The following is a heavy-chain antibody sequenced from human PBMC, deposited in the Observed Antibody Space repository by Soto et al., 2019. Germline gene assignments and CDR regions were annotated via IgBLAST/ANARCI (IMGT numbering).Heavy chain of an antibody. CDR1: GGSFSDYS. Sequence: SETLSLTCAVYGGSFSDYSWTWIRQPPGKALEWIGQINHSGSANYNPSLKSRVTISVGTPKNQFSLELTSVTAADTAVYYCARGLFSEDSYSGGWYYFDYWGQGTLVTVS. CDR2: INHSGSA. J-gene: IGHJ4*02. D-gene: IGHD3-10*01. V-gene: IGHV4-34*01. CDR3: ARGLFSEDSYSGGWYYFDY.